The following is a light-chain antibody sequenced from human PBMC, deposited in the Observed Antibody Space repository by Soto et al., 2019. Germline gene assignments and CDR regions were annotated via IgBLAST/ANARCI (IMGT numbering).Light chain of an antibody. CDR1: QGITTY. CDR2: AAS. CDR3: QKYNSAPFT. J-gene: IGKJ3*01. Sequence: DIQMTQSPSALSASVGDRVTITCRASQGITTYLAWYQQKPGKVPKLLIYAASTLQSGVPSRFSGSGSGTDFTLTISSRQPEDGATYYCQKYNSAPFTVGPGTKVNIK. V-gene: IGKV1-27*01.